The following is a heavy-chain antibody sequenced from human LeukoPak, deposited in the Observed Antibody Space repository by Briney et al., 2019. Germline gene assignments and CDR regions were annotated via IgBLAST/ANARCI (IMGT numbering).Heavy chain of an antibody. Sequence: SGPTLVKPTQTLTLTCTFSGFSFTTSGVGVGWIRQPPGKALECLALIYWDDDKRYSPSLKSRLTITKDTSKNQVVLTMTNMDPVDTATYYCAHNHSGRGFDYWGQGTLVTVSS. J-gene: IGHJ4*02. CDR3: AHNHSGRGFDY. CDR2: IYWDDDK. D-gene: IGHD3-10*01. V-gene: IGHV2-5*02. CDR1: GFSFTTSGVG.